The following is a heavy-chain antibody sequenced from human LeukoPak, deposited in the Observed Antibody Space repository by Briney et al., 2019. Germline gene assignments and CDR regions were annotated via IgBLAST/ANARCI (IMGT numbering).Heavy chain of an antibody. CDR3: TRHGNDGSDY. CDR2: IRSKANSYTT. Sequence: GGSLRLSCAASGFTFSGSAMHWVRQASGKGLEWVGRIRSKANSYTTAYAASVKGRFTISRDDSKNTAYLQMNSLKTEDTAVYYCTRHGNDGSDYWGQGTLVTVSS. CDR1: GFTFSGSA. J-gene: IGHJ4*02. D-gene: IGHD1-1*01. V-gene: IGHV3-73*01.